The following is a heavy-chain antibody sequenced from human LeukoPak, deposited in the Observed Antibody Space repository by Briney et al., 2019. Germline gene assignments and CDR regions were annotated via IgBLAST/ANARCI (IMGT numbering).Heavy chain of an antibody. Sequence: PSETLSLTCAVSGGSISSTTSYWGWIRQPPGKGLEWIGRIYYSWSTFYNPSLKSRVTISVDTSKNQLSLRLSSVTAADTAVYYCARHGSTDYFDYWGQGTLVTVSS. V-gene: IGHV4-39*01. CDR1: GGSISSTTSY. D-gene: IGHD2-2*03. CDR2: IYYSWST. J-gene: IGHJ4*02. CDR3: ARHGSTDYFDY.